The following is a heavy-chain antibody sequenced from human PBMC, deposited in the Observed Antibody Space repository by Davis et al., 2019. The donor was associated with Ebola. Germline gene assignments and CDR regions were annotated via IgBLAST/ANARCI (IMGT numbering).Heavy chain of an antibody. V-gene: IGHV6-1*01. CDR1: GDSVSGNSGA. CDR3: VRGWGRSGLDV. D-gene: IGHD3-16*01. Sequence: PSETLSLTCAISGDSVSGNSGAWNWIRQPPSRGLEWLGRTYYSSKWFNDYAVSVNGRITINPDTSTNQLSLQLNSVTPEDTAVYYCVRGWGRSGLDVWGQGTTVTVSS. J-gene: IGHJ6*02. CDR2: TYYSSKWFN.